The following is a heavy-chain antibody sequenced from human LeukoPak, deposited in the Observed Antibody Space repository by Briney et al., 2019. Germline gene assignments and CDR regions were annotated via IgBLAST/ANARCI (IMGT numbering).Heavy chain of an antibody. Sequence: GASVNVSCKASGYSFTSNGISWVRQAPGQGLEWMGWISAYNGNTNYAQKLQGRVTMTTDTSTSTAYMELRSLRSDDTAVYYCARDRIYFDWLLSGPVSGYYFDYWGQGTLVTVSS. J-gene: IGHJ4*02. CDR3: ARDRIYFDWLLSGPVSGYYFDY. CDR1: GYSFTSNG. D-gene: IGHD3-9*01. CDR2: ISAYNGNT. V-gene: IGHV1-18*01.